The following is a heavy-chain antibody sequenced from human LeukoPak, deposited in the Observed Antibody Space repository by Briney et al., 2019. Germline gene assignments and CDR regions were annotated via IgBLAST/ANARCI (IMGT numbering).Heavy chain of an antibody. Sequence: PSETLSLTCTVSGGSISSNSYYWGWIRQPPGKGLEWIGSIDYSGSTYYNPSLKSRVTISYDTSKNQCSLKLSSVNATDTAVYFCARRNNGLDGFDIWGQGTMVTVSS. V-gene: IGHV4-39*01. CDR2: IDYSGST. D-gene: IGHD2-8*01. J-gene: IGHJ3*02. CDR3: ARRNNGLDGFDI. CDR1: GGSISSNSYY.